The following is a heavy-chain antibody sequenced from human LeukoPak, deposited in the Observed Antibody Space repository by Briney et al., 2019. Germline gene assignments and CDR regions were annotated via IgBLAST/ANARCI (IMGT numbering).Heavy chain of an antibody. CDR2: ISYSGTT. D-gene: IGHD4/OR15-4a*01. CDR3: ARAAWRGTNSRDAFDI. CDR1: GGSISSGGDY. V-gene: IGHV4-31*03. Sequence: SGTLSLTCTVSGGSISSGGDYWSWIRQHPGKGLEWIGYISYSGTTYYNPSLKSRITISLDTSKNQFSLELSSVTAADTAVYYCARAAWRGTNSRDAFDIWGLGTVVTVSS. J-gene: IGHJ3*02.